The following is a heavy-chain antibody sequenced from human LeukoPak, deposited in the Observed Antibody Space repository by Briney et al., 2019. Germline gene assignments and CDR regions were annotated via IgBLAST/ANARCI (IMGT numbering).Heavy chain of an antibody. CDR3: AKDLKTYGGTYYFDS. D-gene: IGHD4-23*01. V-gene: IGHV3-23*01. Sequence: GGSLRLSCAASGFTFSSYAMSWGRQAPGKGLGWVSAISGSGDSTYYADSVKGRFTISRDNSKNTLYLQVNSLRAEDTAVYYCAKDLKTYGGTYYFDSWGQGTLVTVSS. CDR2: ISGSGDST. J-gene: IGHJ4*02. CDR1: GFTFSSYA.